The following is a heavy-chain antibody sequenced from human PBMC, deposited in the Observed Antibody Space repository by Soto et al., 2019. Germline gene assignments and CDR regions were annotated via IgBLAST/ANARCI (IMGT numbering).Heavy chain of an antibody. CDR1: GGSISSYY. Sequence: SETLSLTCTVSGGSISSYYWSWIRQPPGKGLEWIGYIYYSGSTNYNPSLKSRVTISVDTSKNQFSLKLSSVTAADTAVYYCARATSYYDFWSGYYTIFDYWGQGTLVTVSS. V-gene: IGHV4-59*01. D-gene: IGHD3-3*01. J-gene: IGHJ4*02. CDR3: ARATSYYDFWSGYYTIFDY. CDR2: IYYSGST.